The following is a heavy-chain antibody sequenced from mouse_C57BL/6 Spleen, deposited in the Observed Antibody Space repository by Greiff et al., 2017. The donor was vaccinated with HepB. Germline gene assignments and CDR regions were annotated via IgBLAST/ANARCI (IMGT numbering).Heavy chain of an antibody. J-gene: IGHJ1*03. D-gene: IGHD1-1*01. Sequence: VQLQQSGPELVKPGASVKISCKASGYAFSSSWMNWVKQRPGKGLEWIGRIYPGDGDTNYNGKFKGKATLTADKSSSTAYMQLSSLTSEDSAVYFCASITTASYWYFDVWGTGTTVTVSS. CDR2: IYPGDGDT. V-gene: IGHV1-82*01. CDR3: ASITTASYWYFDV. CDR1: GYAFSSSW.